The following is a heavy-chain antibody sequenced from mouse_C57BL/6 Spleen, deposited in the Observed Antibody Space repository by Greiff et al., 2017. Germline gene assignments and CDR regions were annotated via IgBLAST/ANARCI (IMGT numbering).Heavy chain of an antibody. CDR2: INPNYGTT. D-gene: IGHD2-2*01. CDR3: AIRGGYDVDYYAMDY. Sequence: EVKLMESGPELVKPGASVKISCKASGYSFTDYNMNWVKQSNGKSLEWIGVINPNYGTTSYNQKFKGKATLTVDQSSSTAYMQLNSLTSEDSAVYYCAIRGGYDVDYYAMDYWGQGTSVTVSS. V-gene: IGHV1-39*01. CDR1: GYSFTDYN. J-gene: IGHJ4*01.